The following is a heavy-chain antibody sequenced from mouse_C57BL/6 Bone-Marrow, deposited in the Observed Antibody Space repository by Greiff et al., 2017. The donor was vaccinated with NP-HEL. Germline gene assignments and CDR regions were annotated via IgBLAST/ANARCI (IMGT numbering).Heavy chain of an antibody. CDR1: GYTFTDYY. CDR2: IYPGSGNT. V-gene: IGHV1-76*01. Sequence: QVQLQQSEAELVRPGASVKLSCKASGYTFTDYYINWVKQRPGQGLEWIARIYPGSGNTYYNEKFKGKATLTAEKSSSTAYMQLSSLTSEDSAVYFCSGTGFAYWGQGTLVTVSA. D-gene: IGHD4-1*01. J-gene: IGHJ3*01. CDR3: SGTGFAY.